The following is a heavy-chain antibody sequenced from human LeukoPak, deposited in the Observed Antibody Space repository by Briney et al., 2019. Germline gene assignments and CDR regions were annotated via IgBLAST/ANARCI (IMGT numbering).Heavy chain of an antibody. CDR1: GDSISSSY. J-gene: IGHJ4*02. V-gene: IGHV4-59*01. Sequence: PSETLSLTCTVSGDSISSSYWSWIRQPPGKGLEWIGFIYIGGYNYNPSLKSRVTMSVDTSKNQVSLKVNSVTAADTAVYYCAREYYYDSSGYYSPYYFDYWGQGTLVTVSS. CDR3: AREYYYDSSGYYSPYYFDY. D-gene: IGHD3-22*01. CDR2: IYIGGY.